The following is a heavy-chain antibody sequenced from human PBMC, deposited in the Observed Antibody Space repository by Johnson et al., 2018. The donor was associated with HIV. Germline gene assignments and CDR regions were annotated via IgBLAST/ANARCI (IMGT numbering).Heavy chain of an antibody. V-gene: IGHV3-30*14. Sequence: QVQLVESGGGVVQPGRSLRLSCAASGFTFSIYAMHWVRQAPGKGLEWVSLISFDGNDKYYADSVKGRFTISRDNSKNTLYLQMNSLRAEDTAVYYCAREIIAARPSAFDIWGQGTMVTVSS. CDR1: GFTFSIYA. CDR3: AREIIAARPSAFDI. J-gene: IGHJ3*02. CDR2: ISFDGNDK. D-gene: IGHD6-6*01.